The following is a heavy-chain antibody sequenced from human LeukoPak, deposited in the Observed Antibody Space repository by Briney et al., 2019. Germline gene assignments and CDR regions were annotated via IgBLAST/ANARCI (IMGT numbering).Heavy chain of an antibody. CDR3: ARAFYSNSWYHKEDFFDY. D-gene: IGHD6-13*01. CDR2: FSYSDNT. V-gene: IGHV4-59*08. CDR1: GGSMSSYY. J-gene: IGHJ4*02. Sequence: SETLSLTCTVSGGSMSSYYWSWIRQPPGKGLEWIGYFSYSDNTNYNPSLKSRVTISVDTSKNQFSLKLSSVTAADTAVYYCARAFYSNSWYHKEDFFDYWGQGTPVTVSS.